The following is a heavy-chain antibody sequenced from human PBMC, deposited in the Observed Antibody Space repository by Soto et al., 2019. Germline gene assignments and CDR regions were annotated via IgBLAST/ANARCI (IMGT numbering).Heavy chain of an antibody. Sequence: EVQLLESGGGLVQPGGSLRLSCAASGFTFSNYAMNWVRQTPLKGLEWVSGISADGDRTYYADSMKGRFTVSRDNSKNALHLQMNSLRAEDTAVYYCVKPREVGSVNDAFDIWGEGTMVTVSS. D-gene: IGHD1-26*01. CDR1: GFTFSNYA. J-gene: IGHJ3*02. CDR2: ISADGDRT. CDR3: VKPREVGSVNDAFDI. V-gene: IGHV3-23*01.